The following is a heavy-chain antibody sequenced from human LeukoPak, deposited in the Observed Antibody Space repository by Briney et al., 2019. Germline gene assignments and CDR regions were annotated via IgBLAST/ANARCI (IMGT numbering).Heavy chain of an antibody. CDR2: IIPTYGIA. V-gene: IGHV1-69*04. J-gene: IGHJ6*02. Sequence: ASVKVSCKSSGGTFSNYAINWVRQAPGQGPEWVGRIIPTYGIANYAQKFQGRVMITADKSTTTAYMELSSLRSEDTAVYYCASGYSSGQAYFYYGMDVWGQGTTVTVSS. CDR1: GGTFSNYA. D-gene: IGHD6-19*01. CDR3: ASGYSSGQAYFYYGMDV.